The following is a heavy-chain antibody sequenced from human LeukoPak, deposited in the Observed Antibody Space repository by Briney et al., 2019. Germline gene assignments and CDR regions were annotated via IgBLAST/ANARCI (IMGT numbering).Heavy chain of an antibody. CDR3: AKTASPYCSSTSCYIFDY. CDR2: IRYDGSNK. Sequence: GGSLRLSCAASGFTFSSYWMSWVRQAPGKGLEWVAFIRYDGSNKYYADSVKGRFTISRDNSKNTLYLQMNSLRAEDTAVYYCAKTASPYCSSTSCYIFDYWGQGTLVTVSS. J-gene: IGHJ4*02. D-gene: IGHD2-2*02. CDR1: GFTFSSYW. V-gene: IGHV3-30*02.